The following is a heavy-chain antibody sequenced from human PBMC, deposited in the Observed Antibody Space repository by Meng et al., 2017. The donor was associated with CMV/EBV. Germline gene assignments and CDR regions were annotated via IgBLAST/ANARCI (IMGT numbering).Heavy chain of an antibody. Sequence: LKISCAASGFTFSSYWMSWVRQAPGKGLEWVANIRRDGREIYYVDSVKGRFTISRDNAKNSLYLQMNSLRVEDTAVYYCARDLGWYRFDSWGQGTLVTVSS. V-gene: IGHV3-7*01. CDR3: ARDLGWYRFDS. CDR1: GFTFSSYW. CDR2: IRRDGREI. D-gene: IGHD6-19*01. J-gene: IGHJ4*02.